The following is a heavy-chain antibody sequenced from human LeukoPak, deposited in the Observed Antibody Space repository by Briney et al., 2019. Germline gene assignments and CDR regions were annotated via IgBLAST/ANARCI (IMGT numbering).Heavy chain of an antibody. Sequence: SVKVSCKASGGTFSSYAISWVRQAPGQGLEWMGGIIPIFGTANYAQKFQGRVTITADESTSTAYMELSSLRSEDTAVYYCATTTVDIVVVPAASYFDYWGQGTLVTVSS. D-gene: IGHD2-2*01. V-gene: IGHV1-69*01. CDR3: ATTTVDIVVVPAASYFDY. CDR1: GGTFSSYA. J-gene: IGHJ4*02. CDR2: IIPIFGTA.